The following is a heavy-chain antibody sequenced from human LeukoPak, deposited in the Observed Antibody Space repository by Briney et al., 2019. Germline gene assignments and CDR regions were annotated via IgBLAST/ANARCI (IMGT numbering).Heavy chain of an antibody. CDR3: AKDKHYDFWSGYFPN. Sequence: GGSLRLSCAASGFTFSSYAMHWVRQAPGKGLEWVAVISYDGSNKYYADSVKGRFTISRDNSKNTLYLQMNSLRAEDAALYYCAKDKHYDFWSGYFPNWGQGTLVTVSS. V-gene: IGHV3-30*04. D-gene: IGHD3-3*01. CDR1: GFTFSSYA. CDR2: ISYDGSNK. J-gene: IGHJ4*02.